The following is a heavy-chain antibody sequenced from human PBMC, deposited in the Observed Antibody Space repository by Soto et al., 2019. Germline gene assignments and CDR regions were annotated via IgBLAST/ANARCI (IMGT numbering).Heavy chain of an antibody. J-gene: IGHJ5*02. V-gene: IGHV3-43*01. CDR1: GFTFDDYN. CDR2: ISRDGTNT. Sequence: PGGSLRLSCAAPGFTFDDYNMHWVRQAPGKGLEWVSLISRDGTNTNYAESVKGRFTISRDNSKNSLYLQMNSLRTEDTALYYCVKETYYYDVSSYYPLGSWGQGTLVTVSS. CDR3: VKETYYYDVSSYYPLGS. D-gene: IGHD3-22*01.